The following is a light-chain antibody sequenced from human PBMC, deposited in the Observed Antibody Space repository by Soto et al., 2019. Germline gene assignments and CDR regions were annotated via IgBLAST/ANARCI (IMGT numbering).Light chain of an antibody. CDR1: GGDIGSYNR. CDR2: EVT. V-gene: IGLV2-14*01. CDR3: SSYTYISTRACV. Sequence: QSVLTQPASVSGSPGQSITISCTGNGGDIGSYNRVSWYQQHPGKAPKLIIYEVTDRPSGVSNRFSGSKSGNTASLTISGLEAEDVAEYYCSSYTYISTRACVFGTGTKVTVL. J-gene: IGLJ1*01.